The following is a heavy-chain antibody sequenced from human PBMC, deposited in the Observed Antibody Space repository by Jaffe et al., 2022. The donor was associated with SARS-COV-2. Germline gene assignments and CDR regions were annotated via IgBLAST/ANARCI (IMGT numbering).Heavy chain of an antibody. CDR1: GGSISSYY. Sequence: QVQLQESGPGLVKPSETLSLTCTVSGGSISSYYWSWIRQPPGKGLEWIGYIYYSGSTNYNPSLKSRVTISLDTSKNQFSLKLSSVTTADTAVYYCARGTPHGYYYDSSGYSGAFDIWGQGTMVSVSS. J-gene: IGHJ3*02. CDR2: IYYSGST. D-gene: IGHD3-22*01. V-gene: IGHV4-59*01. CDR3: ARGTPHGYYYDSSGYSGAFDI.